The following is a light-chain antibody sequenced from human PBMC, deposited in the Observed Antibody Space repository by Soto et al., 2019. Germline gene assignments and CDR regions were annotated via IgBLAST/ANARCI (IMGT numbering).Light chain of an antibody. J-gene: IGKJ1*01. CDR1: QDISNY. Sequence: DIQMTQSPSSLSASVGDRVTITCQASQDISNYLNWYQQKPGKAPKLLIYDASNLETGVPSRFSGSGSGTDFPFASSSLQPEDIATYCCQQYGHRLGTFGQGTKVEIK. CDR2: DAS. CDR3: QQYGHRLGT. V-gene: IGKV1-33*01.